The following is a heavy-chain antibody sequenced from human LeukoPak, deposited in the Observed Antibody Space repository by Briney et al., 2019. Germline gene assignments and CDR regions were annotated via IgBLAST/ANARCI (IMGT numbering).Heavy chain of an antibody. Sequence: PGGSLRLSCAAFGFTFSGFWTHWVRQAPGKGLVWVSIINTDGSITRYADSVKGRFTISRDNAKNTLDLEMTSLRAEDTAVYYCVRDITRHMDWWGQGTLVTVSS. V-gene: IGHV3-74*01. D-gene: IGHD3-3*01. CDR3: VRDITRHMDW. J-gene: IGHJ4*02. CDR1: GFTFSGFW. CDR2: INTDGSIT.